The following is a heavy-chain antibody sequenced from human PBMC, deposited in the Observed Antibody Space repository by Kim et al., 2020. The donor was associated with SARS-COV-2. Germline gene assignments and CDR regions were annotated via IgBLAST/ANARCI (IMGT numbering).Heavy chain of an antibody. V-gene: IGHV1-69*13. D-gene: IGHD3-22*01. J-gene: IGHJ4*02. CDR2: IIPIFGTA. CDR3: ARGPFNYYDSSGEFDY. CDR1: GGTFSSYA. Sequence: SVKVSCKASGGTFSSYAISWVRQAPGQGLEWMGGIIPIFGTANYAQKFQGRVTITADESTSTAYMELSSLRSEDTAVYYCARGPFNYYDSSGEFDYWGQGTLVTVSS.